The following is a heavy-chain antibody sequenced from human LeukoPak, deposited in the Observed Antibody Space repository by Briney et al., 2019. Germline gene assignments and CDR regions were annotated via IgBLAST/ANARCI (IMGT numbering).Heavy chain of an antibody. Sequence: PGRSLRLSCAASGFAFDDYAMHWVRQAPGKGLEWVSGLSWNSGSIAYADSVKGRFTISRDNAKNSLYLQMNSLRAEDTALYYCAKDMAPTVVTLFDYWGQGTLVTVSS. J-gene: IGHJ4*02. V-gene: IGHV3-9*01. D-gene: IGHD4-23*01. CDR1: GFAFDDYA. CDR3: AKDMAPTVVTLFDY. CDR2: LSWNSGSI.